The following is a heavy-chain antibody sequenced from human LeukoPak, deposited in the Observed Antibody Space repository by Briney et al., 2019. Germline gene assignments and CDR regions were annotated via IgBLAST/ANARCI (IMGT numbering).Heavy chain of an antibody. CDR1: GYTFTGYY. D-gene: IGHD3-10*01. V-gene: IGHV1-2*02. CDR3: ARANRPLWFGGALFDY. J-gene: IGHJ4*02. CDR2: INPNSGGT. Sequence: GASVKVSCKASGYTFTGYYMHWVRQAPGQGLEWMGWINPNSGGTNYAQKFQGRVTMTRDTSISTAYMELSRLRSDDTAVYYCARANRPLWFGGALFDYWGQGTLVTVSS.